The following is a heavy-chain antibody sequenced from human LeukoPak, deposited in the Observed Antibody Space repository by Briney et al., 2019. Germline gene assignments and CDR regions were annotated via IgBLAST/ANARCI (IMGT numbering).Heavy chain of an antibody. CDR3: AKDIGSYYDY. V-gene: IGHV3-30*02. D-gene: IGHD3-10*01. CDR1: GFTFSSNG. J-gene: IGHJ4*02. Sequence: QSGGSLRLSCVASGFTFSSNGTHWVRQAPGKGLEWVTFIQYDGSKKYYADSVKGRFTISRDNSKNTLYLEMNSLRAEDTAVYYCAKDIGSYYDYWGQGILVTVSS. CDR2: IQYDGSKK.